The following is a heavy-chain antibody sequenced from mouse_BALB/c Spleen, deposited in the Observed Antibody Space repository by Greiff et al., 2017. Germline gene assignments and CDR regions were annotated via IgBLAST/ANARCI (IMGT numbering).Heavy chain of an antibody. CDR3: ARRGDYDYDEGNYYAMDY. CDR1: GFNIKDTY. Sequence: VQLQQSGAELVKPGASVKLSCTASGFNIKDTYMHWVKQRPEQGLEWIGRIDPANGNTKYDPKFQGKATITADTSSNTAYLQLSSLTSEDTAVYYCARRGDYDYDEGNYYAMDYWGQGTSVTVSS. J-gene: IGHJ4*01. D-gene: IGHD2-4*01. CDR2: IDPANGNT. V-gene: IGHV14-3*02.